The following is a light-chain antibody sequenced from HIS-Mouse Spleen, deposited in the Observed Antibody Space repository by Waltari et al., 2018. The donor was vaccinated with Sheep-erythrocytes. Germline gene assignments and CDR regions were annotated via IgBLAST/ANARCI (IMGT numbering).Light chain of an antibody. V-gene: IGLV2-11*01. J-gene: IGLJ1*01. Sequence: QSALTQPRSVSGSPGQSVTISCTGTSSDVGGYNYVSWYQQHPGKAPKLMIYDVSMGPSGVPVRFSGSKSGNTASLTISGLQAEDEADYYCCSYAGSYNHVFATGTKVTVL. CDR2: DVS. CDR3: CSYAGSYNHV. CDR1: SSDVGGYNY.